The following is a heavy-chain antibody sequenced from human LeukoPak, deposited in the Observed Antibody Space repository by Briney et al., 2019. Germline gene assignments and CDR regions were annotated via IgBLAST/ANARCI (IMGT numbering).Heavy chain of an antibody. CDR3: ARTVVVVAEQYNWFDP. V-gene: IGHV4-59*01. J-gene: IGHJ5*02. CDR1: GGSISSYY. Sequence: SETLSLTCTVSGGSISSYYWSWIRQPPGKGLEWIGYIYYSGSTNYNPSLKSRVTISVDTSKNQFSLKLSSVTAADTAVYYCARTVVVVAEQYNWFDPWGQGTLVTVSS. D-gene: IGHD2-15*01. CDR2: IYYSGST.